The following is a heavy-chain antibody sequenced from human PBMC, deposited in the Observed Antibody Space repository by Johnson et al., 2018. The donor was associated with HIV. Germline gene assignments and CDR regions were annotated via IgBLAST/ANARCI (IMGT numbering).Heavy chain of an antibody. V-gene: IGHV3-30*14. Sequence: QVQLVESGGGVVQPGKSVRLSCAASEFSFSDYGMHWVRQAPGKGLEWVAVISFDGHNEYYADSVKGRFTISRANSKNTLYLQMNSLRAEDTAVYYCAIFAEDYYNSSAVPMDGFDIWGQGTMVTVSS. CDR2: ISFDGHNE. CDR3: AIFAEDYYNSSAVPMDGFDI. J-gene: IGHJ3*02. CDR1: EFSFSDYG. D-gene: IGHD3-22*01.